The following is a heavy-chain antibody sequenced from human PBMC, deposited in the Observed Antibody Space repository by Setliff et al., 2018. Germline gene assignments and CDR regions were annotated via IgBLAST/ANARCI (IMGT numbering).Heavy chain of an antibody. V-gene: IGHV1-46*01. CDR3: ASYERYCYGGSCYYFDY. CDR2: IHPSGGST. CDR1: GYTFTKYY. J-gene: IGHJ4*02. Sequence: GASVKVSCKASGYTFTKYYVHWVRQAPGQGLEWMGIIHPSGGSTTYAQKFQGRVTMTRDTSTGTVNMELSSLRSEDTAVYYCASYERYCYGGSCYYFDYWGQGTLVTVSS. D-gene: IGHD2-15*01.